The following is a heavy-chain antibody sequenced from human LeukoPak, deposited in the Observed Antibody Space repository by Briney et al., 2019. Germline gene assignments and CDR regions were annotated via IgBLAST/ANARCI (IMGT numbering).Heavy chain of an antibody. V-gene: IGHV4-4*07. D-gene: IGHD3-10*01. Sequence: SETLSLTCTVSGGSISGYYWSWIRQPAGKGLEWMGRIDTSGNTNYSPSLNGRVTMSVDTSKTQFYLNLRSVTAADTAIYYCARGIVRGVSAPDIWGQGTMVTVSS. J-gene: IGHJ3*02. CDR3: ARGIVRGVSAPDI. CDR2: IDTSGNT. CDR1: GGSISGYY.